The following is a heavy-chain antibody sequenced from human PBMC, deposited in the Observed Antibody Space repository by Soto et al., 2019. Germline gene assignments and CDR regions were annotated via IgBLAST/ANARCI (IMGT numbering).Heavy chain of an antibody. CDR3: APGGPAATRPHWFDP. CDR1: GFTFTSSA. Sequence: QMQLVQSGPEVKKPGTSVKVSCKASGFTFTSSAVQWVRQARGQRLEWIGWIVVGSGNTNYAQKFQERVTITRDMSTSAAYLELSSPRSEETAVYYCAPGGPAATRPHWFDPWGQGTLVTVSS. D-gene: IGHD2-2*01. V-gene: IGHV1-58*01. CDR2: IVVGSGNT. J-gene: IGHJ5*02.